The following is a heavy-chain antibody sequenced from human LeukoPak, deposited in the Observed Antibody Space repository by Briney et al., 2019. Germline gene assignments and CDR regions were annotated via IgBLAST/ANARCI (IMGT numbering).Heavy chain of an antibody. Sequence: GASVKVSCKASGYTFTSYGISWVRQAPGQGLEWMGWISAYNGNTNYAQKLQGRVTMTTDTSTSTAYMELRSLRSDDTAVYYCARDQKRYCSGGSCYWAYYYGMDVWGKGTTVTVSS. CDR1: GYTFTSYG. CDR3: ARDQKRYCSGGSCYWAYYYGMDV. J-gene: IGHJ6*04. CDR2: ISAYNGNT. D-gene: IGHD2-15*01. V-gene: IGHV1-18*04.